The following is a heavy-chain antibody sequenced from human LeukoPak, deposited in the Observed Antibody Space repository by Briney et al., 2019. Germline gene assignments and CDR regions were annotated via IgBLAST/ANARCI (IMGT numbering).Heavy chain of an antibody. V-gene: IGHV3-53*01. J-gene: IGHJ6*03. Sequence: GGSLRLSYAASGFSVGGSYMTWVRQAPGKGLEWVSEIYAGANTYYADSVKGRFIISRDNSQNTLYLQMNSLRVEDTAVYYCANGRAGPSGYYYMDVWGKGTTVTVS. CDR1: GFSVGGSY. D-gene: IGHD1-26*01. CDR2: IYAGANT. CDR3: ANGRAGPSGYYYMDV.